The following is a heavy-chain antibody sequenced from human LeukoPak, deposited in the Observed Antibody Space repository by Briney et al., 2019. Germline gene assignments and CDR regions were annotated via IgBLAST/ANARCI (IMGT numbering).Heavy chain of an antibody. Sequence: GGSLRLSCAASGFTFSSYGMHWVRQAPGKGLEGVAFIRYDGSNKYYADSVKGRFTISRDNSKNTLYLQMNSLTVEDTAIYYCAKNADRGAYCRGGSRYPYYYYYLDVWGTGTTVTISS. J-gene: IGHJ6*03. CDR3: AKNADRGAYCRGGSRYPYYYYYLDV. CDR2: IRYDGSNK. V-gene: IGHV3-30*02. CDR1: GFTFSSYG. D-gene: IGHD2-15*01.